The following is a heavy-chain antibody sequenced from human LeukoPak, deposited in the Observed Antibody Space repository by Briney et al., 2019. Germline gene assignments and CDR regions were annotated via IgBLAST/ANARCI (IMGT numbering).Heavy chain of an antibody. CDR1: GFTFSSHW. CDR2: IKQDGSEK. J-gene: IGHJ5*02. Sequence: GGSLRLSCAASGFTFSSHWMSWVRQAPGKGLEGVANIKQDGSEKYYVDSVKGRFTISRDNAKNSLYLQMNSLRAEDTAVYYCARVVATIKGNNWFDPWGQGTLVTVSS. D-gene: IGHD5-12*01. V-gene: IGHV3-7*01. CDR3: ARVVATIKGNNWFDP.